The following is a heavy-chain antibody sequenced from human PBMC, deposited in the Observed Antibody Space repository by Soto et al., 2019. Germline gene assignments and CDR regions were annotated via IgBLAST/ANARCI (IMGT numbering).Heavy chain of an antibody. Sequence: QVQLQQWGAGLLKPSETLSLTCAVYGGSFSGYYWSWIRQPPGKGLEWIGEINHSGSTNYNPSLKSRVTISVDPSKNQVSLKLSSVTAADTAVYYCARGLVSPRYCSSTSCYVGYNWFDPWGQGTLVTVSS. J-gene: IGHJ5*02. CDR1: GGSFSGYY. CDR2: INHSGST. D-gene: IGHD2-2*01. CDR3: ARGLVSPRYCSSTSCYVGYNWFDP. V-gene: IGHV4-34*01.